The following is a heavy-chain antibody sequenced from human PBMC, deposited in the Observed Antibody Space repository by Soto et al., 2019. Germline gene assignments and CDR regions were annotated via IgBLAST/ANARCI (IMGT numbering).Heavy chain of an antibody. Sequence: EVQLVESGGGLVQPGGSLRLSCAASGFTFSSYWMSWVRQAPGKGLEWVAKIKQDGSEKYYVDSVKGRFTISRDNAKNSLYLQMNSLRAEDTAVYYCARGNLAIAAAGTNYWGQGTLVTVSS. CDR1: GFTFSSYW. CDR3: ARGNLAIAAAGTNY. J-gene: IGHJ4*02. V-gene: IGHV3-7*01. CDR2: IKQDGSEK. D-gene: IGHD6-13*01.